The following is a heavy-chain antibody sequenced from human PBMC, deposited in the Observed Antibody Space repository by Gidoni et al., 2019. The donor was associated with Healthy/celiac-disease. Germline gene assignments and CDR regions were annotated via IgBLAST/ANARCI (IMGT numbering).Heavy chain of an antibody. D-gene: IGHD3-22*01. V-gene: IGHV3-21*01. Sequence: ELQLVESGGGLVKPGGSLRLSCAASGFTFSSYIMNWVRQAPGKGLGWVSSSSSSSSYIYYADLVKGRFTISRDNAKNSLYLQMNSLRAEDTAVYYCARDLSSGYYHFDYWGQGTLVTVSS. CDR1: GFTFSSYI. J-gene: IGHJ4*02. CDR2: SSSSSSYI. CDR3: ARDLSSGYYHFDY.